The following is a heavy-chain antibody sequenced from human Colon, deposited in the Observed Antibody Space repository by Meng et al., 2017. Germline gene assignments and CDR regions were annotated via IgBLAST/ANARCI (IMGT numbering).Heavy chain of an antibody. V-gene: IGHV4-59*01. CDR3: ASGMGATAPDY. D-gene: IGHD1-26*01. CDR2: IYYSGST. Sequence: SETLSLTCIVSGGSISSYYWSWIRQPPGKGLEWIGYIYYSGSTNYNPSLKSRVTISVDTSKNQFSLELSSVTAAASAVYYCASGMGATAPDYWGQGTLVTVSS. J-gene: IGHJ4*02. CDR1: GGSISSYY.